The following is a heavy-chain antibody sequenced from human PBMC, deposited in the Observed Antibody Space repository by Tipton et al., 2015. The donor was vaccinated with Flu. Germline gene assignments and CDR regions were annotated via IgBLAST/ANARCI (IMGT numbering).Heavy chain of an antibody. CDR3: ARRDYSNYVSDPKNWFDP. CDR2: IFHSGNA. J-gene: IGHJ5*02. CDR1: GNSIRSANYY. V-gene: IGHV4-39*07. D-gene: IGHD4-11*01. Sequence: TLSLTCTVSGNSIRSANYYWGWIRQPPGKGLEWIGNIFHSGNAYHNPSLKSRVTISLDKSKNQFSLKMQSVTAADMGVYYCARRDYSNYVSDPKNWFDPWGQGTQVTVFS.